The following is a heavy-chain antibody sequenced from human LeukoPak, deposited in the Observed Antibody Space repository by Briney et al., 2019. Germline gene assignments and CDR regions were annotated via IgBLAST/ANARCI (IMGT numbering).Heavy chain of an antibody. J-gene: IGHJ4*02. V-gene: IGHV3-74*01. CDR1: GFTFSSYW. CDR3: ARGPSSNWSGLDF. D-gene: IGHD6-13*01. CDR2: INSDGSST. Sequence: GGSLRLSCAASGFTFSSYWMHWVRQAPGKGLVWVSRINSDGSSTSYADSVKGRFTISRDNAKSTLYLQVNNLRAEDTAVYYCARGPSSNWSGLDFWGQGTLLTVSS.